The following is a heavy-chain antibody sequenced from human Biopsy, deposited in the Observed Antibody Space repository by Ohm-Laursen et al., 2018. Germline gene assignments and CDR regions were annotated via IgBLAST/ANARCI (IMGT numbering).Heavy chain of an antibody. CDR3: ARDLTINTVTTADY. D-gene: IGHD4-11*01. Sequence: SLRLSCAASGFTFSSYAMSWVRQAPGKGLEWLAVIWYDGSNKYYGDSVQGRFTISRDNSKNTVYLQMNSLRAEDTAIYYCARDLTINTVTTADYWGQGTLVTVSS. CDR1: GFTFSSYA. V-gene: IGHV3-33*08. J-gene: IGHJ4*02. CDR2: IWYDGSNK.